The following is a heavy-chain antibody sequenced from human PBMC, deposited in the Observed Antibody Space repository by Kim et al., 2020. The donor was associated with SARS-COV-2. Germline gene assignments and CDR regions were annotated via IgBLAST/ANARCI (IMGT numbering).Heavy chain of an antibody. D-gene: IGHD6-25*01. Sequence: RYSPSFQGKVTISADKSISTAYLQWSSLKASDTAMYYCARTKGSDSGVDYWGQGTLVTVSS. CDR3: ARTKGSDSGVDY. V-gene: IGHV5-51*01. J-gene: IGHJ4*02.